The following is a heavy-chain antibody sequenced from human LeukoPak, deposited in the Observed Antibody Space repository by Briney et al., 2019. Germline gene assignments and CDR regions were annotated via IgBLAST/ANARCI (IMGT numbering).Heavy chain of an antibody. CDR3: ARTREQWQVLGY. CDR2: GSYQ. D-gene: IGHD6-19*01. J-gene: IGHJ4*02. V-gene: IGHV3-30*03. Sequence: GSYQSYADSVKGRFTISRDNSKNMVYLQLNSLRPEDTALYYCARTREQWQVLGYWGQGTLVTVSS.